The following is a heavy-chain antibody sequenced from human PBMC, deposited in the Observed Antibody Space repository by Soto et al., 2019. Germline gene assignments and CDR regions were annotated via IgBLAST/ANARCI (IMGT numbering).Heavy chain of an antibody. D-gene: IGHD2-2*01. Sequence: QVQLVQSGAEVKRPGSSVKVSCKASGGTFNNYAINWVRQAPGQGLEWMGDISPMFGKANYAQKFQGRVKSTPDDSTATAYLELSSLRSEDTALYYCAREVEVHTPVFGFWGQGSLVTVSS. CDR3: AREVEVHTPVFGF. CDR1: GGTFNNYA. V-gene: IGHV1-69*01. CDR2: ISPMFGKA. J-gene: IGHJ4*02.